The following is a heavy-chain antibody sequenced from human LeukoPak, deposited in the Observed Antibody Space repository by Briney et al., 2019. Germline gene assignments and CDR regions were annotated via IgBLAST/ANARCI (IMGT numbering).Heavy chain of an antibody. CDR1: GFTFSNYA. J-gene: IGHJ4*02. CDR3: AKGGDYDVLPGYYVPDY. D-gene: IGHD3-9*01. V-gene: IGHV3-23*01. Sequence: GGSLRLSCAASGFTFSNYAMSWVRQAPGKGLEWVSAILGSGGSTYYADSVKGRFTVSRDNSKSTLYLQMNSLRAEDTALYYCAKGGDYDVLPGYYVPDYWGRGTLVTASS. CDR2: ILGSGGST.